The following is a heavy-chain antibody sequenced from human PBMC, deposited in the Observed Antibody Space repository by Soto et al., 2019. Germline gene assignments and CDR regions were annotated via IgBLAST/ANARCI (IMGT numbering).Heavy chain of an antibody. V-gene: IGHV3-23*01. CDR1: GFTFSSYA. J-gene: IGHJ4*02. CDR3: AKDALPLSYDILTGYYRGPLPVRY. Sequence: GGSLRLSCAASGFTFSSYAMSWVRQAPGKGLEWVSAISGSGGSTYYADSLKGRFTISRDNSKNTLYLQMNSLRAEDTAVYYCAKDALPLSYDILTGYYRGPLPVRYWGQGTLVTVSS. CDR2: ISGSGGST. D-gene: IGHD3-9*01.